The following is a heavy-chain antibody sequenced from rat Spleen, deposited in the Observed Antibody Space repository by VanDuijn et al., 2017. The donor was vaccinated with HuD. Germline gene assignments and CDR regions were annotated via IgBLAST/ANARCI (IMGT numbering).Heavy chain of an antibody. J-gene: IGHJ3*01. D-gene: IGHD1-4*01. CDR3: ATAGTRVSRFAY. CDR1: GFTFSSFP. Sequence: EVQLVESGGGLVQPGRSMKLSCVASGFTFSSFPMAWVRQAPTKGLEWVASISVSGDRAYYRDSVKGRFTISRDNAKSTLYLQMDSLRSEDTATYHCATAGTRVSRFAYWGQGTLVTVSS. V-gene: IGHV5-46*01. CDR2: ISVSGDRA.